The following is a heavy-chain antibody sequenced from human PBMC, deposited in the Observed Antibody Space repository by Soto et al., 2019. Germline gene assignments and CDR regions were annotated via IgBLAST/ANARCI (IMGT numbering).Heavy chain of an antibody. J-gene: IGHJ6*02. Sequence: QVQLVQSAAEVKQPGASVEVSCTASGYFFTGDYLHWLRQAPGQGLEWMGWINPNSGGTKYAQKFQGRIAMTRDTSISTAYMELSSLSSDDTAVYYCARGNSGSSSPYYYYGLDVWGQGTTVTVSS. D-gene: IGHD1-26*01. V-gene: IGHV1-2*02. CDR2: INPNSGGT. CDR1: GYFFTGDY. CDR3: ARGNSGSSSPYYYYGLDV.